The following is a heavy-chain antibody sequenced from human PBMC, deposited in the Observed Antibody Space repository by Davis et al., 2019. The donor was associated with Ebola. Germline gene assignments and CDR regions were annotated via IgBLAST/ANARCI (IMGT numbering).Heavy chain of an antibody. CDR3: ARDLGMGRRVDAFDI. D-gene: IGHD7-27*01. Sequence: GESLKISCAASGFTFSSYAMSWVRQAPGKGLVWVSRINSDGRTTAYADSVKGRFTISRDNAKNTLYLQMNTLRAEDTAVYYCARDLGMGRRVDAFDIWGQGTMVTVSS. J-gene: IGHJ3*02. CDR1: GFTFSSYA. V-gene: IGHV3-74*01. CDR2: INSDGRTT.